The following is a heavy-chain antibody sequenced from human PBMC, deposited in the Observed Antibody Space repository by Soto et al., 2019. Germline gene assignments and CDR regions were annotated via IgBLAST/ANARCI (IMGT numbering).Heavy chain of an antibody. D-gene: IGHD6-19*01. CDR2: INHTGGT. V-gene: IGHV4-34*01. CDR3: ARISVAGPYYYGMDV. J-gene: IGHJ6*02. CDR1: GGSVNGYY. Sequence: SETLSLTCAVYGGSVNGYYWNWIRQPPGKGLEWIGEINHTGGTHNNPSLKSRVTISVDTSKNQFSLKLSSVTAADTAVYYCARISVAGPYYYGMDVWGQGTTVTVSS.